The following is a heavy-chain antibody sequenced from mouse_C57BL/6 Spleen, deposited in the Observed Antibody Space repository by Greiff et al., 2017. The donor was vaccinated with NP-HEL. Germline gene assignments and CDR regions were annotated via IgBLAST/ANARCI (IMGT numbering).Heavy chain of an antibody. V-gene: IGHV3-6*01. Sequence: EVKLVESGPGLVKPSQSLSLTCSVTGYSITSGYYWNWIRQFPGNKLEWMGYISYDGSNNYNPSLKNRISITRDTSKNQFFLKLNSVTTEDTATYYCAREAPYYYGSSPFDYWGQGTTLTVSS. CDR3: AREAPYYYGSSPFDY. J-gene: IGHJ2*01. CDR1: GYSITSGYY. CDR2: ISYDGSN. D-gene: IGHD1-1*01.